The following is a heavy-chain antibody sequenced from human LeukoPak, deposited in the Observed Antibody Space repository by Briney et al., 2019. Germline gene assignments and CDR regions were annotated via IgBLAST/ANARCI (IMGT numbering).Heavy chain of an antibody. V-gene: IGHV3-7*01. CDR1: GLTFSNFW. CDR3: ARDEYYNFWSGYTHYYGMDV. J-gene: IGHJ6*02. CDR2: IKQDGSEK. D-gene: IGHD3-3*01. Sequence: GGSLRFSGAASGLTFSNFWLSWFGKAPGKGRKGLANIKQDGSEKYYVDSVKGRFTISRDNAKNSLYLQMNSLRAEDTAVYYCARDEYYNFWSGYTHYYGMDVWGQGTTVTISS.